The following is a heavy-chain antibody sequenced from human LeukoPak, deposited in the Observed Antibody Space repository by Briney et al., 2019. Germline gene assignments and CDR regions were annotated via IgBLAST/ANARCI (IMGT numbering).Heavy chain of an antibody. CDR1: GYSFTSYW. Sequence: GESLRISCRGSGYSFTSYWISWGRKLPGKGLEWMGRIDPSDSYTNYSPSFQGHVTISADKSISTAYLQWSSLKASDTAMYYCARQHGNWFDPWGQGTLVTVSS. CDR2: IDPSDSYT. J-gene: IGHJ5*02. CDR3: ARQHGNWFDP. V-gene: IGHV5-10-1*01.